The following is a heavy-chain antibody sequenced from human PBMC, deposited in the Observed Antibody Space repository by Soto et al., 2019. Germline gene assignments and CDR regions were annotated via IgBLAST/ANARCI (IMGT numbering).Heavy chain of an antibody. V-gene: IGHV1-69*13. CDR2: IIPIFGTA. CDR3: ASSGWYRLDYNYYYGMDV. CDR1: GGTFSSYA. Sequence: GASVKVSCKASGGTFSSYAISCVRQAPGQGLEWMGGIIPIFGTANYAQKFQGRVTITADESTSTAYMELSSLRSEDTAVYYCASSGWYRLDYNYYYGMDVWGQGTTVTVSS. J-gene: IGHJ6*02. D-gene: IGHD6-19*01.